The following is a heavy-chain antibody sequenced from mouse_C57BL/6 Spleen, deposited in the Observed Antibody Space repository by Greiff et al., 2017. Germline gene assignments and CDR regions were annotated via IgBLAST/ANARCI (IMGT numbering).Heavy chain of an antibody. D-gene: IGHD2-2*01. CDR2: ITPYNGGT. Sequence: VQLQQSGPVLVKPGASVKMSCKASGYTFTDYYMNWVKQSHGKSLEWIGVITPYNGGTSYNQKFKGKATLTVDKSSSTAYMELNSLTSEDSAVXYCARPLGYDVSYYYAMDYWGQGTSVTVSS. J-gene: IGHJ4*01. CDR1: GYTFTDYY. CDR3: ARPLGYDVSYYYAMDY. V-gene: IGHV1-19*01.